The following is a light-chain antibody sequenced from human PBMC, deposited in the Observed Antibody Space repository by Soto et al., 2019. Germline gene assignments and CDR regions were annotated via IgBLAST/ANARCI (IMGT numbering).Light chain of an antibody. Sequence: AIQMTQSPSSLSASVGDRVTITCRASQDIRNDLGWYQQKPGRAPKLLIYAASTLQTGVPSRFSGSGSGTHFTFTISSLQPEDFTTYYCLQDYNYPRTFGQGTKLEIK. CDR2: AAS. CDR3: LQDYNYPRT. J-gene: IGKJ2*01. V-gene: IGKV1-6*01. CDR1: QDIRND.